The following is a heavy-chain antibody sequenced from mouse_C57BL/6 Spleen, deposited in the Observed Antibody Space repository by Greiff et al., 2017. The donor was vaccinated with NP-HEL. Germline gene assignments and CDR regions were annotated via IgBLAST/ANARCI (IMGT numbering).Heavy chain of an antibody. D-gene: IGHD1-1*01. V-gene: IGHV1-50*01. CDR1: GYTFTSYW. J-gene: IGHJ1*03. CDR3: ARGYGSPSWYFDV. Sequence: QVQLQQPGAELVKPGSSVPLSLRPSGYTFTSYWMQWVKQRPGQGLEWIGEIDPSDSYTNYNQKFKGKATLTVDTSSSTAYMQLSSLTSEDSAVYYCARGYGSPSWYFDVWGTGTTVTVSS. CDR2: IDPSDSYT.